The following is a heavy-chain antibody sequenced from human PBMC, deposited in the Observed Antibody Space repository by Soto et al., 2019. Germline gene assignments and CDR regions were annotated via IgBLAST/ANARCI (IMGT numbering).Heavy chain of an antibody. D-gene: IGHD2-15*01. J-gene: IGHJ5*02. CDR1: GGSISSGGYY. Sequence: QVQLQESGPGLVKPSQTLSLTCTVSGGSISSGGYYWSWIRQHPGKGLEWIGYIYYSGSTYYNPSLKSRVTISVDTSKNQFSLKLSSVTAADTAVYYCARDGPCSGGSCYHNWFDPWGQGTLVTVSS. CDR2: IYYSGST. CDR3: ARDGPCSGGSCYHNWFDP. V-gene: IGHV4-31*03.